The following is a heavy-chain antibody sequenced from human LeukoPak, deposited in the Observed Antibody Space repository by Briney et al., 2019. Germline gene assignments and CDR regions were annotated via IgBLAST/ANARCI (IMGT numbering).Heavy chain of an antibody. Sequence: ASVKVSCKASRGTFSSYGIYWVRQAPGQGLEWMAIINPRDGGSTSAQRFQGRITVTMDTATSTVYLEMTSLSSEDTAVYYCATLGVWGQGTMVIVSS. V-gene: IGHV1-46*01. CDR1: RGTFSSYG. CDR2: INPRDGGS. J-gene: IGHJ3*01. CDR3: ATLGV.